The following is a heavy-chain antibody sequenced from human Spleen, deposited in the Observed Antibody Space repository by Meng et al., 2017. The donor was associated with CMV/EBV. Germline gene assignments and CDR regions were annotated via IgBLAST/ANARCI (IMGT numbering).Heavy chain of an antibody. CDR3: ARAFGCSSSTCYGYVFDI. Sequence: ASVKVSCKASGYTFTDYYMYWVRQAPGQGLKWMGWVNPNNGATNYAQKFQGRVTMTRDTSISTVYMELSRLRSDDTAIYYCARAFGCSSSTCYGYVFDIWGQGTVVTVSS. CDR1: GYTFTDYY. V-gene: IGHV1-2*02. CDR2: VNPNNGAT. J-gene: IGHJ3*02. D-gene: IGHD2-2*01.